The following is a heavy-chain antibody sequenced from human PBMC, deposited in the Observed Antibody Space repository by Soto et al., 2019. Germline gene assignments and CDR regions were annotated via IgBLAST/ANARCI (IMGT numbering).Heavy chain of an antibody. D-gene: IGHD3-10*01. CDR2: IWYDGSNK. CDR3: AREGRFDHSEGTYYYAKEPGGYYYGMDV. J-gene: IGHJ6*02. CDR1: GFTFSSYG. V-gene: IGHV3-33*01. Sequence: QVQLVESGGGVVQPGRSLRLSCAASGFTFSSYGMHWVRQAPGKGLEWVAVIWYDGSNKYYADSVKGRFTISRDNSKNTLYLQMNSLRAEDTAVYYCAREGRFDHSEGTYYYAKEPGGYYYGMDVWGQGTTVTVSS.